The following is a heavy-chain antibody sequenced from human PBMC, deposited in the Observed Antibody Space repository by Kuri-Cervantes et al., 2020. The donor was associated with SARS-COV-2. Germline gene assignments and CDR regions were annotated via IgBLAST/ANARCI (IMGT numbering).Heavy chain of an antibody. D-gene: IGHD1-26*01. V-gene: IGHV4-38-2*02. CDR1: GDSIRDYY. J-gene: IGHJ4*02. CDR2: VYHSGST. Sequence: SETLSLTCNVSGDSIRDYYWNWIRQPPGKGLEWIASVYHSGSTSYSPSLKSRVTISVEKSKNQFSLKLNSVTAADTATYYCARGGAIFDYWGQGTLVTVSS. CDR3: ARGGAIFDY.